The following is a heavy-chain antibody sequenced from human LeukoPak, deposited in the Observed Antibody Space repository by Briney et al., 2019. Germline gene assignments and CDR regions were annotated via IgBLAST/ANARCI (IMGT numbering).Heavy chain of an antibody. CDR1: GGSISSYY. CDR3: ARGDTVTTPFDY. D-gene: IGHD4-17*01. V-gene: IGHV4-59*12. J-gene: IGHJ4*02. Sequence: SETLSLTCTVSGGSISSYYWTWIRQPPGKGLEWIGYIYHSGSTYYNPSLKSRVTISADRSKNQFSLKLSSVTAADTAVYYCARGDTVTTPFDYWGQGTLVTVSS. CDR2: IYHSGST.